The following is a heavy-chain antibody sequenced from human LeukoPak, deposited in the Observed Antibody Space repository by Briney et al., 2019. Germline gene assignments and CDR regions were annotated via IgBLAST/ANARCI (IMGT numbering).Heavy chain of an antibody. Sequence: ASVKVSCKASGYTFTGYYMHWVRQAPGQGLEWMGWINHNSGGTNYAQKFQGRVTMTRDTSISTAYMELRRLRSDDTAVYYCARGGAYNWNYGNWFDPWGQGTLVTVSS. CDR1: GYTFTGYY. J-gene: IGHJ5*02. V-gene: IGHV1-2*02. D-gene: IGHD1-7*01. CDR2: INHNSGGT. CDR3: ARGGAYNWNYGNWFDP.